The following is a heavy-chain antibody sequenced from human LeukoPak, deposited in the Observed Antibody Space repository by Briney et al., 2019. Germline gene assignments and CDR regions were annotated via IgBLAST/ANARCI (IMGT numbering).Heavy chain of an antibody. D-gene: IGHD3-10*01. V-gene: IGHV3-30*04. Sequence: GGSLRLSCAASGFTFSNFAMHWVRQAPGKGLEWAAVISYDGSNKDYADSVKGRFTISRDNSKNTLYLQMNSLRAEDTAVYYCVSSKYYYGSGSYPDYWGQGTLVTVSS. CDR2: ISYDGSNK. CDR1: GFTFSNFA. J-gene: IGHJ4*02. CDR3: VSSKYYYGSGSYPDY.